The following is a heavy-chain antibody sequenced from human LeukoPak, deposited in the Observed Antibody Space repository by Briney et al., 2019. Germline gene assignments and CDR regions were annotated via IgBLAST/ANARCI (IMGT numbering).Heavy chain of an antibody. CDR2: ISAYNGNT. V-gene: IGHV1-18*01. J-gene: IGHJ4*02. CDR1: GYTFTSCG. Sequence: ASVKVSCKASGYTFTSCGISWVRQAPGQRLEWMGWISAYNGNTNYAQKLQGRVTMTTDTSTSTAYMELRSLRSDDTAVYYCARLFVVVVAATPPDYWGQGTLVTVSS. CDR3: ARLFVVVVAATPPDY. D-gene: IGHD2-15*01.